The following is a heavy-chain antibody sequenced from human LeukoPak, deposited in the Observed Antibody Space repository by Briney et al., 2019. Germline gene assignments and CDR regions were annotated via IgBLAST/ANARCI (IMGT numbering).Heavy chain of an antibody. V-gene: IGHV3-23*01. J-gene: IGHJ4*02. CDR2: ISGSGGST. Sequence: GGSLRLSCAASGFTFSSYAMSWVRQAPGKGLEWVSAISGSGGSTYYADSVKGRFTISRDNSKNTLYLQMNSLRAENTAVYYCAKDEYYDFWSGYWGNFDYWGQGTLVTVSS. D-gene: IGHD3-3*01. CDR1: GFTFSSYA. CDR3: AKDEYYDFWSGYWGNFDY.